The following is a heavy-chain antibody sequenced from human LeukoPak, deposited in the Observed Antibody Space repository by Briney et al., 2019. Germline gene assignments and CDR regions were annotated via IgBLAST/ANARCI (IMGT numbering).Heavy chain of an antibody. CDR1: GGSISSYY. D-gene: IGHD4-23*01. CDR3: AREGVATVVIAFDI. CDR2: IYYSGST. V-gene: IGHV4-59*01. Sequence: SETLSLTCTVSGGSISSYYWSWIRQPPGKGLEWIGYIYYSGSTNYNPSLKSRVTISVDTSKNQFSLKLSSVTAADTAVYYCAREGVATVVIAFDIWGQGTMVTVSS. J-gene: IGHJ3*02.